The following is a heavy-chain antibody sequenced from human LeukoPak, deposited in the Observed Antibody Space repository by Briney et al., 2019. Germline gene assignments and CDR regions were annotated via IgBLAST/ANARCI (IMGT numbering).Heavy chain of an antibody. V-gene: IGHV3-64D*09. CDR3: VKDKAYDSSGNYPFDL. D-gene: IGHD3-22*01. Sequence: PGGSLRLSCSASGFTFSSFGMHWVRQAPGKGLECVSAINPKGTSTYFADSVKGRFTMSRDNSKNTLFLQMRDLRPEDTAAYYCVKDKAYDSSGNYPFDLWGQGALVTVST. CDR2: INPKGTST. CDR1: GFTFSSFG. J-gene: IGHJ4*02.